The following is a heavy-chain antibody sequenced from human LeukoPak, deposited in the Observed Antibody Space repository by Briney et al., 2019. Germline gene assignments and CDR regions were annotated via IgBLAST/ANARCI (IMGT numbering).Heavy chain of an antibody. D-gene: IGHD3-3*01. CDR1: GFTFSSYS. CDR3: ARDLSQPDFWSGLSPYYYMDV. Sequence: GGSLRLSCAASGFTFSSYSMNWVRQAPGKGLEWVSSISSSSSYIYYADSVKGRFTISRDNAKNSLYLQMNSLRAEDTAVYYCARDLSQPDFWSGLSPYYYMDVWGKGTTVTVSS. CDR2: ISSSSSYI. J-gene: IGHJ6*03. V-gene: IGHV3-21*01.